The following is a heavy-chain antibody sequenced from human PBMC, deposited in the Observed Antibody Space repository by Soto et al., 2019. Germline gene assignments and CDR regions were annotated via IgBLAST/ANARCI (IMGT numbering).Heavy chain of an antibody. J-gene: IGHJ5*02. D-gene: IGHD5-12*01. CDR3: AREGVYDNWFDP. CDR1: GGSISSGGYS. V-gene: IGHV4-30-2*01. CDR2: IYHSGST. Sequence: SETLSLTCGVSGGSISSGGYSWSWIRQPPGKGLEWIGYIYHSGSTYYNPSLKSRVTISVDRSKNQFSLKLSSVTAADTAVYYCAREGVYDNWFDPWGQGTLVTVSS.